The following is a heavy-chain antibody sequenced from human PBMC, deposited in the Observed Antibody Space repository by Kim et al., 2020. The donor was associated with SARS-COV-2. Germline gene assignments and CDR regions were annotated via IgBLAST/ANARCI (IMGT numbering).Heavy chain of an antibody. V-gene: IGHV3-23*01. Sequence: GGSLRLSCAASGFTFSNYAMSWVRQAPGEGLEWVSVITASGDSTYYGDSVKGRFTISRDNPKNTLYLQMNSLRAEDTAVYYCAKRIAGHGMDVWGQGTTVTVSS. CDR1: GFTFSNYA. J-gene: IGHJ6*02. CDR2: ITASGDST. D-gene: IGHD2-15*01. CDR3: AKRIAGHGMDV.